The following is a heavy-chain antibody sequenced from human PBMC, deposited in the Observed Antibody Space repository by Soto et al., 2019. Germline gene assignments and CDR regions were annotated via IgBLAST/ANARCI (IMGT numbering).Heavy chain of an antibody. CDR2: ISSNGGST. Sequence: EVQLVESGGGLVQPGGSLRLSCAASGFTFSSYAMHWVRQAPGKGLEYVSAISSNGGSTYYANSVKGRFTISRDNSKNTLYLQMGSLRAEDMAVYYCAREDLGYCSGVSCEPLDYLGQVTLVTVSS. CDR1: GFTFSSYA. D-gene: IGHD2-15*01. CDR3: AREDLGYCSGVSCEPLDY. J-gene: IGHJ4*02. V-gene: IGHV3-64*01.